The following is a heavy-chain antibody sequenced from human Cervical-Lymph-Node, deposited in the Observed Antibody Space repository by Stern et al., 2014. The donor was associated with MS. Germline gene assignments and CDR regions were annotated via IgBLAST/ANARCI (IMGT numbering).Heavy chain of an antibody. V-gene: IGHV3-74*02. D-gene: IGHD1-1*01. CDR1: GFTFSNYW. CDR2: ANGDGSSA. J-gene: IGHJ4*02. Sequence: EVQLVESGGTFIQPGGSLRLSCAASGFTFSNYWMHWVRQAPGKGLVWVSRANGDGSSATYADSVKGRFTISRDNTKNTLYLQMNSLRAEDTAVYYCVRTMEGGYFDYWGQGTPVTVSS. CDR3: VRTMEGGYFDY.